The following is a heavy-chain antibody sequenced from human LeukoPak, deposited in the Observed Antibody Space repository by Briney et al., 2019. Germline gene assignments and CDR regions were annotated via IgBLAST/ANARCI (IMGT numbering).Heavy chain of an antibody. CDR1: GGTFSSYA. D-gene: IGHD3-22*01. CDR3: ARGTYYYDSSGYYYFDY. J-gene: IGHJ4*02. Sequence: SVKVSCKASGGTFSSYAISWVRQAPGQGLEWMGGIIPIFGTANYAQKFQGRVTITADESTSTAYMELSSLRSEDTAVYYCARGTYYYDSSGYYYFDYWGQGTLVTVSS. CDR2: IIPIFGTA. V-gene: IGHV1-69*13.